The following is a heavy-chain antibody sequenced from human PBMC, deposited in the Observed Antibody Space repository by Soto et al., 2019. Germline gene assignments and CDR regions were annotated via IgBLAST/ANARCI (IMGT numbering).Heavy chain of an antibody. CDR1: GFTFSSYA. CDR2: ISSNGGST. V-gene: IGHV3-64*01. CDR3: ARSERKKLSRRVTNDILTGQSDY. Sequence: PGGSLRLSCAASGFTFSSYAMHWVRQAPGKGLEYVSAISSNGGSTYYANSVKGRFTISRDNSKNTLYLQMGSLRAEDMAVYYCARSERKKLSRRVTNDILTGQSDYWGPGTLVTVSS. J-gene: IGHJ4*02. D-gene: IGHD3-9*01.